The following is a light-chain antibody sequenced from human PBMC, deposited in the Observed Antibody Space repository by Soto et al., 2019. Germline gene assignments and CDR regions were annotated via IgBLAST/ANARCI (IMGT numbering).Light chain of an antibody. J-gene: IGLJ1*01. CDR2: EVS. V-gene: IGLV2-14*01. Sequence: QSVLTQPASVSGSPGQSITISCTGTSSDVGGYNYVSWYQQHPGKAPKLMIYEVSNRPSGVSNRFSGSKSGNTASLTISGLQAEDAADYYCSSCTSSSTLDVFGTGTKLTVL. CDR3: SSCTSSSTLDV. CDR1: SSDVGGYNY.